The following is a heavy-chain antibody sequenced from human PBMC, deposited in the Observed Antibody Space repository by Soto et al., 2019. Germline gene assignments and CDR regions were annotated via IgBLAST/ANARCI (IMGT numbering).Heavy chain of an antibody. V-gene: IGHV4-34*01. J-gene: IGHJ5*02. CDR2: INHSGST. D-gene: IGHD2-2*01. CDR3: ARGYPVRCSSTSCWDWFDP. CDR1: GGSFSGYY. Sequence: SETLSLTCAVYGGSFSGYYWSWIRQPPGKGLEWIGEINHSGSTNYNPSLKSRVTISVDTSKNQFSLKLSSVTAADTAVYYCARGYPVRCSSTSCWDWFDPWGQGTLVTVSS.